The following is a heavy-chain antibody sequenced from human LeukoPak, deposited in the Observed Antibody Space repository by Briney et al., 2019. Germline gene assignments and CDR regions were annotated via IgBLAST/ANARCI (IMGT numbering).Heavy chain of an antibody. V-gene: IGHV1-46*01. Sequence: ASVKVSCKASGYTFTSYYMHWVRQAPGQGLEWMGIINPSGGSTSYAQKFQGRVTMTRDTSTSTVYMELSSLRSEDTAVYYCARDWFSDSSGYYPLPGFDYWGQGTLVTVSS. CDR1: GYTFTSYY. CDR2: INPSGGST. J-gene: IGHJ4*02. CDR3: ARDWFSDSSGYYPLPGFDY. D-gene: IGHD3-22*01.